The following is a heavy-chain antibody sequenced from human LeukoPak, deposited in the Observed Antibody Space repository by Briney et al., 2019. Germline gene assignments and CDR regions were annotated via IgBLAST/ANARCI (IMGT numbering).Heavy chain of an antibody. CDR2: IYTSGST. J-gene: IGHJ4*02. V-gene: IGHV4-4*07. CDR3: ARRRTAAASGYFDY. D-gene: IGHD6-13*01. CDR1: GVSISGDY. Sequence: SETLSLTCTVSGVSISGDYWSWIRQPAGKGLEWIGRIYTSGSTNYNPSLKSRVTMSVDTSNNQFSLNLRSVTAADTAVYYCARRRTAAASGYFDYWGQGILVTVSS.